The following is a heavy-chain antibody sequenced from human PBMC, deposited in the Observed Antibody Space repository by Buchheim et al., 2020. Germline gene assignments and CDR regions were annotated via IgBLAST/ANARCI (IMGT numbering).Heavy chain of an antibody. CDR3: ARYSHLGHDRRGGWFDP. CDR2: INHSGST. CDR1: GGSFSGYY. Sequence: QVQLQQWGAGLLKPSETLSLTCAVYGGSFSGYYWSWIRQPPGKGLEWIGEINHSGSTNYNPSLKSRVTISVDTSKNQFSLKLSSVTAADTAVYYCARYSHLGHDRRGGWFDPWGQGTL. V-gene: IGHV4-34*01. J-gene: IGHJ5*02. D-gene: IGHD2-21*01.